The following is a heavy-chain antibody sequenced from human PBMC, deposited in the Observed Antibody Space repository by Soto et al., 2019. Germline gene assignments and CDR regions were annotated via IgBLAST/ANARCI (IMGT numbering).Heavy chain of an antibody. J-gene: IGHJ4*02. V-gene: IGHV4-59*01. CDR3: ARGPTRDYDFWSGYPI. D-gene: IGHD3-3*01. CDR1: GGAISSYY. CDR2: IYYSGST. Sequence: SETLSLTCTVSGGAISSYYCSWIRQPPGKGLEWIGYIYYSGSTNYNLSLKSRVTISVDTSKNQFSLKLSSVTAADTAVYYCARGPTRDYDFWSGYPIWGQGTLVTVSS.